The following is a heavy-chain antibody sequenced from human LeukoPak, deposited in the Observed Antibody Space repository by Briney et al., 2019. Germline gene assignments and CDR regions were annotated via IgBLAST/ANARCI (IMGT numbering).Heavy chain of an antibody. CDR3: AKSGWATRTLYYFDY. CDR1: GFTFSSYG. J-gene: IGHJ4*02. Sequence: PGGSLRLSCAASGFTFSSYGMHWVRQAPGKGLEWVAFIRYDGSNRYYADSVKGRFTISRDNSKNTLYLQMNSLRAEDTAVYYCAKSGWATRTLYYFDYWGQGTLVTVSS. V-gene: IGHV3-30*02. D-gene: IGHD1-14*01. CDR2: IRYDGSNR.